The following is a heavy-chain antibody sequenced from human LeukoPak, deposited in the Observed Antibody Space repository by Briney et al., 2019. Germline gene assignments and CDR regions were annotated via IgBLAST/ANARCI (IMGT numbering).Heavy chain of an antibody. V-gene: IGHV3-15*01. Sequence: GGSLRLSCAASGFPFTNAWISWVRQAPAKGLEWVGRIKSISDGGTTDYAAPVKGRFTISRDDSKTTLYLQMNSLKTEDTALYYCTTDTRYSSGWRYYYYCGMDVWGQGTTVTVSS. CDR1: GFPFTNAW. CDR3: TTDTRYSSGWRYYYYCGMDV. CDR2: IKSISDGGTT. D-gene: IGHD6-19*01. J-gene: IGHJ6*02.